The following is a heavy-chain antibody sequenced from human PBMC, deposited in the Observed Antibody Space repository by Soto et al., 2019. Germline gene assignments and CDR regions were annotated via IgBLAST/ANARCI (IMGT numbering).Heavy chain of an antibody. CDR2: IGTAGDT. Sequence: GGSLRLSCAASGFTFSSYDMHWVRQATGKGLEWVSAIGTAGDTYYPGSVKGRFTISRENAKNSLYLQMNSLRAGDTAVYYCARGGNYDFWSGSGGYYYMDVWGKGTTVTVSS. V-gene: IGHV3-13*01. CDR1: GFTFSSYD. J-gene: IGHJ6*03. D-gene: IGHD3-3*01. CDR3: ARGGNYDFWSGSGGYYYMDV.